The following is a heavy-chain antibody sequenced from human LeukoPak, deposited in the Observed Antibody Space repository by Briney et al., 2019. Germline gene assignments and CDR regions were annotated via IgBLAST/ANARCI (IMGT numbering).Heavy chain of an antibody. CDR2: INYSGST. J-gene: IGHJ5*02. V-gene: IGHV4-59*08. Sequence: SETLSLTCTVSGGSISTYYWTWIRQSPGKGLEWIGYINYSGSTNHNPTFNSRVTISVDTSKNQFSLKLSSVTAADTAVYYCARRSIGPGWFDPWGQGTLVTVSS. CDR3: ARRSIGPGWFDP. CDR1: GGSISTYY.